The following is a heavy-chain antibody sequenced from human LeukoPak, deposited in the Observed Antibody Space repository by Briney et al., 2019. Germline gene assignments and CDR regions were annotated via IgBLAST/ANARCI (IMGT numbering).Heavy chain of an antibody. Sequence: GGSLRLSCAASGFTFNNAWMSWVRQAPGKGLEWIGRIKSDGGTTDYAAPVKGRFTFSRDDSKNTLYLQMNSLKAEDTAVYYCTTDLGDYGDYVRCWGKGTTVTISS. J-gene: IGHJ6*04. CDR3: TTDLGDYGDYVRC. V-gene: IGHV3-15*01. CDR2: IKSDGGTT. D-gene: IGHD4-17*01. CDR1: GFTFNNAW.